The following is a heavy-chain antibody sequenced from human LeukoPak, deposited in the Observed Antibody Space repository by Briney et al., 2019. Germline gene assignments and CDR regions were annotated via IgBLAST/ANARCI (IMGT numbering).Heavy chain of an antibody. CDR3: APTYSYTRGGYDY. V-gene: IGHV4-39*01. Sequence: SETLSLTCTVSGGSISGSSYHWGWIRQPPGKALEWIGRINYSWHTYYNPSLESRVTISVDSSKNQFSLKVTSVTAADTALYYCAPTYSYTRGGYDYWGPGTLATVSS. D-gene: IGHD5-18*01. CDR1: GGSISGSSYH. J-gene: IGHJ4*02. CDR2: INYSWHT.